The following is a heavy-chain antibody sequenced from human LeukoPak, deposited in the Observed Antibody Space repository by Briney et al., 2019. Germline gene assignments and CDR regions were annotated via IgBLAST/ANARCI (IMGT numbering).Heavy chain of an antibody. Sequence: GGSLRLSCAASGFTFSSYEMTWVRQVPGKGLEWVSGISWNGASSGYADSVKGRFTISRDNAKNSLYLQMNSLRAEDTAFYYCARGSSFSNFWGQGTLVTVSS. CDR1: GFTFSSYE. V-gene: IGHV3-20*04. J-gene: IGHJ4*02. D-gene: IGHD6-6*01. CDR2: ISWNGASS. CDR3: ARGSSFSNF.